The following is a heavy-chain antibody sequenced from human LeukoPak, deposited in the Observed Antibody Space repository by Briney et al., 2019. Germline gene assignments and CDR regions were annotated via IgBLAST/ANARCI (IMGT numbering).Heavy chain of an antibody. D-gene: IGHD5-18*01. CDR2: ISGSGGST. J-gene: IGHJ4*02. CDR1: GFTVSSNY. V-gene: IGHV3-23*01. CDR3: AKDRRGYSYGTLDY. Sequence: PGGSLRLSCAASGFTVSSNYMSWVRQAPGKGLEWVSAISGSGGSTYYADSVKGRFTISRDNSKNTLYLQMNSLRAEDTAVYYCAKDRRGYSYGTLDYWGQGTLVTVSS.